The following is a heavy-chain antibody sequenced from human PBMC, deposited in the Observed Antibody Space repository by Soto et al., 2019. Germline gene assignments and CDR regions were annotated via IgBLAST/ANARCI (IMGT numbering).Heavy chain of an antibody. J-gene: IGHJ6*02. V-gene: IGHV5-51*01. CDR2: IYPGDSDT. CDR3: PSPVRIAAPSYYYYYGMDV. D-gene: IGHD6-13*01. CDR1: GYSFTSHW. Sequence: GEALKISWKGSGYSFTSHWIGXVRQMPGKGLEWMGIIYPGDSDTRYSPSFQGQGTISADKSKNQFSLKLSSVTAADTPVYSCPSPVRIAAPSYYYYYGMDVWGQGTTVTVSS.